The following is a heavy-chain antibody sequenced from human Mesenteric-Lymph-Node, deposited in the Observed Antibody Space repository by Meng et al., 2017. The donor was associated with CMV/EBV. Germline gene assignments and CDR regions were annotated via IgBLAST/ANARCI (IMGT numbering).Heavy chain of an antibody. J-gene: IGHJ4*02. CDR3: AGVPGDFYDSSGYGLYFDY. D-gene: IGHD3-22*01. CDR2: VSHDGINK. Sequence: GESLKISCVASGFSFSSYPMHWVRQAPGRGLEWVAFVSHDGINKFYAESVKGRFTISRDNAKNSLYLQMNSLRAEDTAVYYCAGVPGDFYDSSGYGLYFDYWGQGTLVTVSS. CDR1: GFSFSSYP. V-gene: IGHV3-30*04.